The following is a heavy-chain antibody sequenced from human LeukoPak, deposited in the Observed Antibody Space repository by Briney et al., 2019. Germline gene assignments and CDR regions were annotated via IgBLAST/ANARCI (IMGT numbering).Heavy chain of an antibody. D-gene: IGHD3-9*01. J-gene: IGHJ4*02. CDR2: INPSGGST. Sequence: ASVKVSCKASGYTFTSYYMHWVRQAPGQGLEWMGIINPSGGSTTYAQKFQGRVTMTRDTSISTAYMELSRLRSDDTAVYYCARDYDILTGYTDYWGQGTLVTVSS. CDR3: ARDYDILTGYTDY. V-gene: IGHV1-46*01. CDR1: GYTFTSYY.